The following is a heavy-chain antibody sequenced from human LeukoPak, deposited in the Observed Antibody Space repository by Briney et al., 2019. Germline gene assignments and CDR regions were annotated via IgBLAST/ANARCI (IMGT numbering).Heavy chain of an antibody. J-gene: IGHJ4*02. CDR1: GYTFTSYY. CDR2: INPRGGST. D-gene: IGHD3-3*01. CDR3: ARDTLSVFGVPSHY. Sequence: ASVKVSCKASGYTFTSYYMHWVRQAPGQGLEWMGIINPRGGSTNYAQKFQGRVTMTSDTSTSTVCMELSSLRSADPDVYYCARDTLSVFGVPSHYWGQGTLVTVSS. V-gene: IGHV1-46*01.